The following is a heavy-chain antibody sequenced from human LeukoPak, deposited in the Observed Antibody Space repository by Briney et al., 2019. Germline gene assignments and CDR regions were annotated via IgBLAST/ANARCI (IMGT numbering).Heavy chain of an antibody. J-gene: IGHJ6*03. CDR1: QFTFSRFA. Sequence: GGSLRLSCEASQFTFSRFAMSWIRQAPGTGLEWVSTLIGSGTATYYADSVKGRFTTSRDNSKDTLYLQMDNLRADDTAVYYCAKHLGSHSFLFYYMDVWGTGTSVIVS. CDR3: AKHLGSHSFLFYYMDV. D-gene: IGHD2-15*01. CDR2: LIGSGTAT. V-gene: IGHV3-23*01.